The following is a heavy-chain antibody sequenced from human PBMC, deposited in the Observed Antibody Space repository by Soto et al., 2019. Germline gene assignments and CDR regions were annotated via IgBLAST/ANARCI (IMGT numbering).Heavy chain of an antibody. D-gene: IGHD3-16*01. CDR2: VYWNDNK. Sequence: YGPTRVNPTQTLTLTCSLSGFSLTTSGVAVYWIRQPPGKALEWLALVYWNDNKHYSPSLRSRLTITKDTSKNQVVLTMTNMDPADTATYYCARHGNYVLDYWGQGTLFTVSS. CDR1: GFSLTTSGVA. CDR3: ARHGNYVLDY. J-gene: IGHJ4*02. V-gene: IGHV2-5*01.